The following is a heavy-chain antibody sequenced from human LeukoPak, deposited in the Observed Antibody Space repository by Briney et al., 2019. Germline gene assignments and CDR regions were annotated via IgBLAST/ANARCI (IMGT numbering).Heavy chain of an antibody. CDR1: GFTVRSYD. Sequence: GGSLRLSCAASGFTVRSYDMHWVRQVAGKGLEWVSAISTASNPHYAASVQGRFTIFRANAENYLYLQMNSLSAEDTAVYYCARELGIEGYWYFDLWGRGTLVTVSS. D-gene: IGHD7-27*01. V-gene: IGHV3-13*05. J-gene: IGHJ2*01. CDR2: ISTASNP. CDR3: ARELGIEGYWYFDL.